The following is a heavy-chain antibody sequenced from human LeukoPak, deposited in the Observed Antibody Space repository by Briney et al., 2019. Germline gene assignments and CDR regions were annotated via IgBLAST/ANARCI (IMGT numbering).Heavy chain of an antibody. D-gene: IGHD3-16*01. V-gene: IGHV3-69-1*01. J-gene: IGHJ4*02. CDR3: ARSGGGMDDY. Sequence: KTGGSLRLSCEASGFSFSLYAMTWVRQAPGKGLEWVSSIGSDGKTHYSESVKGRFVISRDNAKNSLYLQMNSLRAEDTAVYYCARSGGGMDDYWGQGTLVTVSS. CDR1: GFSFSLYA. CDR2: IGSDGKT.